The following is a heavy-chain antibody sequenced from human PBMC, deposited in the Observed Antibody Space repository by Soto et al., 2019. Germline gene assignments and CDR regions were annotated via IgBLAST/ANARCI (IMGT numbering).Heavy chain of an antibody. J-gene: IGHJ4*02. D-gene: IGHD6-13*01. CDR3: ARQTEKYSSSWRTLGN. CDR1: GDSFTSYW. V-gene: IGHV5-10-1*01. CDR2: IDPSDSYT. Sequence: PGESLKISCKASGDSFTSYWIGWVRQTPGKGLEWMGRIDPSDSYTNYSPSFQGHVTISADKSISTAYLQWSSLKASDTAMYYCARQTEKYSSSWRTLGNWGQGTLVTVSS.